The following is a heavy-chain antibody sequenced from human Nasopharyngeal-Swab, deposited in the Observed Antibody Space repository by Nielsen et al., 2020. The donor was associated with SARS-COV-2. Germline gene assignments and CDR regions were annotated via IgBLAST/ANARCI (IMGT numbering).Heavy chain of an antibody. CDR1: GFTFTSYA. V-gene: IGHV3-23*01. Sequence: GESLKISCAASGFTFTSYAMSWVRQAPGKGLEWVSGISGSGDTTLYADSVKGRFTLSRDISKNTLYLQMNSLRPEDTALYYCAKDMGNYYGSTRMDVWGQGTTVTVSS. J-gene: IGHJ6*02. CDR2: ISGSGDTT. CDR3: AKDMGNYYGSTRMDV. D-gene: IGHD3-10*01.